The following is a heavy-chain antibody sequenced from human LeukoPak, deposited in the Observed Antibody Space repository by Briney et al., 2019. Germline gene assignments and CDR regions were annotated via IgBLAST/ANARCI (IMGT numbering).Heavy chain of an antibody. Sequence: GGSLRLSCAASGFTFSDYYMSWIRQAPGKGLEWVSYISSSSSYTNYADSVKGRFTISRDNAKNSLYLQMNSLRAEDTAVYYCARGRYSSGWSHAGFDYWGQGTLVTVPS. V-gene: IGHV3-11*06. CDR2: ISSSSSYT. J-gene: IGHJ4*02. CDR1: GFTFSDYY. CDR3: ARGRYSSGWSHAGFDY. D-gene: IGHD6-19*01.